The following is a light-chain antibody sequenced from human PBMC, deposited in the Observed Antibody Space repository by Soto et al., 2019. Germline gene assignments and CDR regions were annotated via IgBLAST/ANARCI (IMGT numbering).Light chain of an antibody. CDR1: QSVLYSSNNKNY. J-gene: IGKJ1*01. CDR2: WAS. V-gene: IGKV4-1*01. Sequence: DIVMTQSPDSLAVSLGERATINCKSSQSVLYSSNNKNYLAWYQQKPGQPPKLLIYWASTRESGVPDRFSGRGSGTDFTLTISSLQAEGVAVYYCQQYYRPWTFGQGTKVEIK. CDR3: QQYYRPWT.